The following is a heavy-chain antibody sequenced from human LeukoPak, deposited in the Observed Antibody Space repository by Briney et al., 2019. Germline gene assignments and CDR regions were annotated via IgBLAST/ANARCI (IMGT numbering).Heavy chain of an antibody. D-gene: IGHD2-15*01. V-gene: IGHV3-30*18. Sequence: PGRSLRLSCAASGFTFSSYGMHWVRQAPGKGLEWVAVISYDGSNKYYADSVKGRFTISRDNSKNTLYLQMNSLRAEDTAVYYCAKDMGYCSGGSCYIDYWGQGTLVTVSS. CDR2: ISYDGSNK. CDR3: AKDMGYCSGGSCYIDY. J-gene: IGHJ4*02. CDR1: GFTFSSYG.